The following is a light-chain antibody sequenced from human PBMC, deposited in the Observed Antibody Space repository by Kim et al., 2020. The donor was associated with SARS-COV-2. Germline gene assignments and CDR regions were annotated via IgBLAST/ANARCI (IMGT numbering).Light chain of an antibody. Sequence: DIQMTQSPSSLSASVGDRVTITCQASQDISNYLNWYQQKPGKAPKLLIYDASNLETGVPSRFSGSGSGTDFTFTISSLQPEDIATYCCQLYDNLPITFGQGTRLEIK. CDR1: QDISNY. V-gene: IGKV1-33*01. CDR2: DAS. J-gene: IGKJ5*01. CDR3: QLYDNLPIT.